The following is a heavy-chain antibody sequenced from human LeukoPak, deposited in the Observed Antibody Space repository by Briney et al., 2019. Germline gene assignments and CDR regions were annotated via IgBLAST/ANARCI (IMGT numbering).Heavy chain of an antibody. CDR3: GVAATRGPYSFDI. V-gene: IGHV4-59*08. CDR2: IYYSGST. CDR1: GRSISSYY. J-gene: IGHJ3*02. Sequence: SETLSLTCTVYGRSISSYYCSWIRQPPGKRLEWLGHIYYSGSTNYSPCLKGRVTISVYTSKNQFSLKLSSVPAADAAVYYCGVAATRGPYSFDIWGQGTMVTVSS. D-gene: IGHD2-15*01.